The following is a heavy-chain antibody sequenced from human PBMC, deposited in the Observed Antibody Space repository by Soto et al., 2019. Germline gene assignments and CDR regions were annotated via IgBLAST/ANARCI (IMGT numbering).Heavy chain of an antibody. J-gene: IGHJ4*02. Sequence: SETLSLTCTVSGGSISSSSYYWGWIRQPPGKGLEWIGSIYYSGSTYYNPSLKSRVTISVDTSKNQFSLKLSSVTAADTAVYYCARDCYCGSTSCYAKCYEGFFDYWGQGTLVTVSS. CDR3: ARDCYCGSTSCYAKCYEGFFDY. CDR2: IYYSGST. CDR1: GGSISSSSYY. V-gene: IGHV4-39*02. D-gene: IGHD2-2*01.